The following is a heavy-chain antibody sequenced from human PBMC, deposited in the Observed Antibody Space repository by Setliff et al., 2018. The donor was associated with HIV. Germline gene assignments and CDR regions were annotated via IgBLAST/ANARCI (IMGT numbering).Heavy chain of an antibody. D-gene: IGHD3-22*01. CDR2: ILSTGERT. Sequence: GGSLRLSCAASGFTFSSYEMDWFRQAPGEGLEWVSAILSTGERTFYADSVKGRFTISRDNSKNTVYLQMNSLRAEDTAEYYCAKELAASGLGYFDSWGRGILVTVSS. CDR1: GFTFSSYE. J-gene: IGHJ4*02. CDR3: AKELAASGLGYFDS. V-gene: IGHV3-23*01.